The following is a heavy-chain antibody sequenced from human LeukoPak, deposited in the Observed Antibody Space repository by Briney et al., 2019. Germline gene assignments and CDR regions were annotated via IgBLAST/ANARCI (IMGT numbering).Heavy chain of an antibody. Sequence: GGSLKLSCTASGLTLSSYWMIWVRQAPGKGLDWVSGISGTSSYMCYGDSVKGRFTVSRDNAKNSLYLQMESLRVEDTAVYYCARDLHYYGSGPWGQGTLVTVSS. J-gene: IGHJ5*02. CDR2: ISGTSSYM. CDR1: GLTLSSYW. V-gene: IGHV3-21*01. CDR3: ARDLHYYGSGP. D-gene: IGHD3-10*01.